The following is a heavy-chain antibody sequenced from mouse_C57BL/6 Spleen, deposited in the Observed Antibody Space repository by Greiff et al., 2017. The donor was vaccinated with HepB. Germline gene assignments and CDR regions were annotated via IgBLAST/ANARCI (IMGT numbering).Heavy chain of an antibody. V-gene: IGHV5-17*01. CDR3: ALIYYDYDDYYAMDY. D-gene: IGHD2-4*01. CDR1: GFTFSDYG. J-gene: IGHJ4*01. Sequence: EVKLMESGGGLVKPGGSLKLSCAASGFTFSDYGMHWVRQAPEKGLEWVAYISSGSSTIYYADTVKGRFTISSYNAKNTLFLQMTSLRSEDTAMYYCALIYYDYDDYYAMDYWGQGTSVTVSS. CDR2: ISSGSSTI.